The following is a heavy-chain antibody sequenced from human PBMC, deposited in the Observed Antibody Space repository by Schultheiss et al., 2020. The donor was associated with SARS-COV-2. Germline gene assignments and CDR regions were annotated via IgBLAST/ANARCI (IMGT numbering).Heavy chain of an antibody. D-gene: IGHD6-13*01. Sequence: SETLSLTCTVSGGSISSGGDYWNWIRQHPGKGLEWIGYIYYSGSTYYNPSLKSRVTISVDTSKNQFSLKLSSVTAADTAVYYCARVRPGIAAAGYYNWFDPWGQGTLVTVSS. CDR1: GGSISSGGDY. CDR3: ARVRPGIAAAGYYNWFDP. J-gene: IGHJ5*02. CDR2: IYYSGST. V-gene: IGHV4-30-4*08.